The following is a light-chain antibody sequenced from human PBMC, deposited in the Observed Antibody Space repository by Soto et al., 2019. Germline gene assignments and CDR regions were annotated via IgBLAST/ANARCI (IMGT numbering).Light chain of an antibody. Sequence: QSVLTQPPSASASPGQSVTISCTGTKSDIGVYDFVSWYQHHPGKAPRLIIYEVVQRPSGVPDRFSGSKSGNTASLTVSGLQAADEADYFCKSYAGSNTYVFGSGTKV. CDR3: KSYAGSNTYV. J-gene: IGLJ1*01. V-gene: IGLV2-8*01. CDR1: KSDIGVYDF. CDR2: EVV.